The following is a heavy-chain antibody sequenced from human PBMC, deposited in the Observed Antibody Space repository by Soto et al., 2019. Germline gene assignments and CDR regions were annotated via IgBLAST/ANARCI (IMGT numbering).Heavy chain of an antibody. CDR1: GFTFSSYW. CDR2: INSDGSST. Sequence: GGSLRLSCAASGFTFSSYWMHWVLQAPGKGLVWVSRINSDGSSTSYADSVKGRFTISRDNAKNTLYLQMNSLRAEDTAVYYCARVPGPGIAAAINVYWYFDLWGRGTLVTVSS. D-gene: IGHD6-13*01. CDR3: ARVPGPGIAAAINVYWYFDL. J-gene: IGHJ2*01. V-gene: IGHV3-74*01.